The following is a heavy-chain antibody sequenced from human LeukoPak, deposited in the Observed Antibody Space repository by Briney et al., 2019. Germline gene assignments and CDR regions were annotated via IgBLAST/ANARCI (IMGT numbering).Heavy chain of an antibody. CDR2: INPSGGST. V-gene: IGHV1-46*01. J-gene: IGHJ4*02. CDR1: GYTFTSYY. D-gene: IGHD3-22*01. Sequence: ASVKVSCKASGYTFTSYYMHWVRQAPGQGLEWMGIINPSGGSTSYAQKFQGRVTMTRDMSTSTVYMELSSLRSEDTAVYYCARVAMIVVDDYYFDYWGQGTLVTVSS. CDR3: ARVAMIVVDDYYFDY.